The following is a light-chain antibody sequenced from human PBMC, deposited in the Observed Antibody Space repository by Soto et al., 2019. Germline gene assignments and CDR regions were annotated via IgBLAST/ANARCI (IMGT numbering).Light chain of an antibody. J-gene: IGKJ1*01. CDR2: GAS. V-gene: IGKV3-20*01. CDR3: QQHDSSPWM. Sequence: EVVLTQSPGTLSLSPGERATLSCRASQSGSNTYVAWYQHIPGQTPRLLIYGASNRATGIPDRFSGSGSGTDFTLTISRLEPEDFAVYYCQQHDSSPWMFGQGTKLDIK. CDR1: QSGSNTY.